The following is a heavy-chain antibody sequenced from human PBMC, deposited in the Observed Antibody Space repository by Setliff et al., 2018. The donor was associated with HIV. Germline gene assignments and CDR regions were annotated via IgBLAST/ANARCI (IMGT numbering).Heavy chain of an antibody. J-gene: IGHJ6*03. D-gene: IGHD3-22*01. CDR2: MNPNRGNT. CDR3: ARARRDSYDRGRRNHYYIDV. CDR1: GYTFTSYD. V-gene: IGHV1-8*02. Sequence: ASVKVSCKASGYTFTSYDINWVRQATGQGLEWMGWMNPNRGNTGYAQKFQGRVTMTRDASISTAYMELNTLKFEDTAVYYCARARRDSYDRGRRNHYYIDVWGKGTTVTVSS.